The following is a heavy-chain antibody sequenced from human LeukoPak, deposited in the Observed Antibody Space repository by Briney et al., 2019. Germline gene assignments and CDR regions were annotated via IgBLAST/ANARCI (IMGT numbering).Heavy chain of an antibody. CDR3: AKAPVTSCRGAYCYPFDS. J-gene: IGHJ4*02. CDR1: GFTFSSYW. CDR2: INSDGSST. V-gene: IGHV3-74*01. D-gene: IGHD2-15*01. Sequence: GGSLRLSCAASGFTFSSYWMHWVRQAPGKGLVWVSRINSDGSSTSYADSVKGRFTISRDNAKNTLYLQMNSLRAEDAAVYFCAKAPVTSCRGAYCYPFDSWGQGTLVTVSS.